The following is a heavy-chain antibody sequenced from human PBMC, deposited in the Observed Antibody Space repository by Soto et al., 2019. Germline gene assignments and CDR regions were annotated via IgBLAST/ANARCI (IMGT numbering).Heavy chain of an antibody. CDR1: GFTFSGSA. CDR2: IRSKANSYAT. D-gene: IGHD1-7*01. J-gene: IGHJ6*02. V-gene: IGHV3-73*02. Sequence: EVQLVESGGGLVQPGGSLKLSCAASGFTFSGSAMHWVRQASGKGLEWFGRIRSKANSYATAYAASVKGRFTISRDDSKNKAYLQMDSLKTEDTAVYYCTGWPYNWNYSSSEYYYYYGMDVWGQGTTVTVSS. CDR3: TGWPYNWNYSSSEYYYYYGMDV.